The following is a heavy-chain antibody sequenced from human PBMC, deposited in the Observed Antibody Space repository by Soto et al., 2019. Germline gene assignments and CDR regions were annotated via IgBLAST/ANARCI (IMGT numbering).Heavy chain of an antibody. CDR2: IYRSGAT. CDR3: ARDPDIVVVVAATGYGMDV. D-gene: IGHD2-15*01. V-gene: IGHV3-66*01. CDR1: GFTVTTNY. J-gene: IGHJ6*02. Sequence: AGGSLRLSCAASGFTVTTNYMTWVRQAPGKGLEWVSVIYRSGATYYPDSVRGRFTASRDYSHNTLYLQMNSLRAEDTAVYYCARDPDIVVVVAATGYGMDVWGQGTTVTVSS.